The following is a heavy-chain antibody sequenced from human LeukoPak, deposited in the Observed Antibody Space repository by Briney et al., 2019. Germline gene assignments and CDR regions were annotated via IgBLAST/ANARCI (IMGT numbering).Heavy chain of an antibody. CDR1: GYSFSNYW. V-gene: IGHV5-51*01. J-gene: IGHJ4*02. D-gene: IGHD4-17*01. CDR3: ARHPGGGTMTYFDY. Sequence: GESLKISCKGPGYSFSNYWIGWVRQMPGKGREWMGIIYPGDSDTRYSPSFQGQVTISADKSISTAYLQWSSLKASDTAMYFCARHPGGGTMTYFDYWGQGTQVTVSS. CDR2: IYPGDSDT.